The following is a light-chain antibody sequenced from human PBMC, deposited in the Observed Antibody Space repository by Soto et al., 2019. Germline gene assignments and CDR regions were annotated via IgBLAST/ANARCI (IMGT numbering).Light chain of an antibody. CDR3: QQYGSSGT. CDR2: GAS. CDR1: QSVSSSY. J-gene: IGKJ1*01. V-gene: IGKV3-20*01. Sequence: DIVLTQSPGTLSLSPGERAALSCRASQSVSSSYLAWHQQKPGQAPRLLIYGASNRATGIPDRFSGSGSGTDFTLTISRLEPEDFAVYYCQQYGSSGTFGQGTKVDIK.